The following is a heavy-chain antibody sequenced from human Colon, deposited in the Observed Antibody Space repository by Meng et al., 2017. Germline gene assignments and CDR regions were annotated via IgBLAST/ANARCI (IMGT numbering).Heavy chain of an antibody. Sequence: VALVQAVAGVQEPGVSVKVSCKASGYIFTGYYRHWVRQAPGKGLEWMGRINPNRGGTNNAQKFKSRVTMTRDTSISTAYMELSRLRSDDTAVYYCARLKVVVITGESDVDYWGQGTLVTVSS. CDR1: GYIFTGYY. CDR3: ARLKVVVITGESDVDY. CDR2: INPNRGGT. D-gene: IGHD3-22*01. J-gene: IGHJ4*02. V-gene: IGHV1-2*06.